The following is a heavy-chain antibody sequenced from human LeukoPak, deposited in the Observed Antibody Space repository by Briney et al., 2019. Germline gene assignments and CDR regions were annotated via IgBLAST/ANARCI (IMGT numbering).Heavy chain of an antibody. J-gene: IGHJ3*02. Sequence: GGSLRLSCEASGFTFSSYSMNWVRQAPGKGLEWVSYISSSGSTIYYADSVKGRFTISRDNAKNSLYLQMNSLRAEDTAVYYCARSSSWLDAFDIWGQGTMVTVSS. D-gene: IGHD6-13*01. CDR1: GFTFSSYS. CDR3: ARSSSWLDAFDI. V-gene: IGHV3-48*03. CDR2: ISSSGSTI.